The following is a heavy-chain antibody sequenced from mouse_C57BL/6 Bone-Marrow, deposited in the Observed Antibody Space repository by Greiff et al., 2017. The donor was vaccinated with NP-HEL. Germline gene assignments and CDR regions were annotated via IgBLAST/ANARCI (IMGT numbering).Heavy chain of an antibody. CDR3: ARRPVAY. J-gene: IGHJ3*01. V-gene: IGHV5-6*02. Sequence: EVKLMESGGDLVKPGGSLKLSCAASGFTFSSYGMSWVRQTPDKRLEWVATISSGGSYTYYPDSVKGRFTISRDNAKNTLYLQMSSLKSEDTAMYYCARRPVAYWGQGTLVTVSA. CDR1: GFTFSSYG. CDR2: ISSGGSYT.